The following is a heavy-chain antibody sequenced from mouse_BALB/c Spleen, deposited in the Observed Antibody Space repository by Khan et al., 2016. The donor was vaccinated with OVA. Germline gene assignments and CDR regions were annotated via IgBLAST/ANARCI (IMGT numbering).Heavy chain of an antibody. V-gene: IGHV1-4*01. CDR2: INPSNGYT. D-gene: IGHD2-14*01. Sequence: GQLKQCGAELARPGASVKMSCKASGYTFTSYTIHWIKLRPGQGLEWIGYINPSNGYTNYNQKFKDKATLTADKSSTTAYMELSSLTSDDSALYNCVRDGAYHRNDGWFAYWGQGTLVTVSA. J-gene: IGHJ3*01. CDR3: VRDGAYHRNDGWFAY. CDR1: GYTFTSYT.